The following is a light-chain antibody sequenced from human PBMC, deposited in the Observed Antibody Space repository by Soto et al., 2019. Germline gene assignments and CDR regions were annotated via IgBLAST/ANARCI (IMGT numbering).Light chain of an antibody. Sequence: QAVVTQPPSVSGTPGLRVNISCSGGISNIGKDTVNWYQQLPGTAPKLLMFNDDKRPSGVPDLFSGSRSGTSASLAISGLQSDDEAVYFCSTWDDSLNGWVFGGGTKLTVL. J-gene: IGLJ3*02. CDR3: STWDDSLNGWV. CDR1: ISNIGKDT. CDR2: NDD. V-gene: IGLV1-44*01.